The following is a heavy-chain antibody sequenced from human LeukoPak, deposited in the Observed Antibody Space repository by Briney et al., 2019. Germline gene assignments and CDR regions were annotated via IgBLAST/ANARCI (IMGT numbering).Heavy chain of an antibody. CDR1: GIAFSSYG. Sequence: GGSLRLSCAASGIAFSSYGMHWVRQAPGKGLEWVALIGYDGTNEYYADSVKGRFTISRDNSKNTLYLQMKSLRAEDTAVYYCARDFYCSRTSCYVPSFDYWGQGTLVTVSS. J-gene: IGHJ4*02. V-gene: IGHV3-33*01. CDR3: ARDFYCSRTSCYVPSFDY. CDR2: IGYDGTNE. D-gene: IGHD2-2*01.